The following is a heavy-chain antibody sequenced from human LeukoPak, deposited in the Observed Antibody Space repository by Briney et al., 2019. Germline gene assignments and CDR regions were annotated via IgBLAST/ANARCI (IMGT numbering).Heavy chain of an antibody. D-gene: IGHD6-13*01. Sequence: ASVKVSCKASGYTFTSYYMHWVRQAPGQGLEWMGIINPSGGSTSYAQKFQGRVTMTTDTSTSTAYMELRSLRSDDTAVYYCARDVRAAPHYYYMDVWGKGTTVTVSS. V-gene: IGHV1-46*01. CDR2: INPSGGST. CDR1: GYTFTSYY. J-gene: IGHJ6*03. CDR3: ARDVRAAPHYYYMDV.